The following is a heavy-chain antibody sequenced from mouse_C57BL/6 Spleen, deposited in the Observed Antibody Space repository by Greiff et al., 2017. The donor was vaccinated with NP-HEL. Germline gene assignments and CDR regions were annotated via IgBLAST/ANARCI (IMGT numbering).Heavy chain of an antibody. D-gene: IGHD2-4*01. CDR2: IYPRSGNT. Sequence: VHLVESGAELARPGASVKLSCKASGYTFTSYGISWVKQRTGQGLEWIGEIYPRSGNTYYNEKFKGKATLTADKSSSTAYMELRSLTSEDSAVYFCAREGYDYDDPYYFDYWGQGTTLTVSS. CDR3: AREGYDYDDPYYFDY. V-gene: IGHV1-81*01. CDR1: GYTFTSYG. J-gene: IGHJ2*01.